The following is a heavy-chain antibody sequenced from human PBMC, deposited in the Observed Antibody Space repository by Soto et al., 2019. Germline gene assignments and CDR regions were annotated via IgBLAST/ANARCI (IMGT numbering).Heavy chain of an antibody. J-gene: IGHJ4*02. D-gene: IGHD1-7*01. Sequence: SETLSLTCAVSGGSFTSNNWWTWVRQPPGQGLEWIGEIYRTGSTNYNPSLKGRVTISLDKSENQFSLKVTSLTAADTAVYYCASRDPGTSVDYWGQGTLVTVSA. CDR1: GGSFTSNNW. CDR2: IYRTGST. V-gene: IGHV4-4*02. CDR3: ASRDPGTSVDY.